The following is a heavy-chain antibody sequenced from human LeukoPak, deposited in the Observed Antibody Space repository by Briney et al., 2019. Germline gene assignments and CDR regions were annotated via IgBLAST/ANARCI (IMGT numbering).Heavy chain of an antibody. J-gene: IGHJ4*02. V-gene: IGHV3-48*02. D-gene: IGHD6-13*01. CDR2: ISTSSSSS. Sequence: GGSLRLSCTASGFTFGLYDMNWVRQAPGKGLEWVSGISTSSSSSYYTDAVKGRFTISRDNGKSLLYLQMNTLRDEDTAVYYCAREGSQYQQLTWGQGTLDTVSA. CDR3: AREGSQYQQLT. CDR1: GFTFGLYD.